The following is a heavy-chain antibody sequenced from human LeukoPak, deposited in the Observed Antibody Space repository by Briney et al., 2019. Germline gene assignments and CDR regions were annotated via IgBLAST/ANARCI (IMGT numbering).Heavy chain of an antibody. J-gene: IGHJ4*02. Sequence: GGSLRLSCAASGFTFSSYGMSWVRQAPGKGLEWVSAISGSGGSTYYADSVKGRFTISRDNSKNTLYLQMNSLRAEDTAVYYCAKRLSDSSGYYFQGDWGQGTLVTVSS. CDR2: ISGSGGST. D-gene: IGHD3-22*01. V-gene: IGHV3-23*01. CDR1: GFTFSSYG. CDR3: AKRLSDSSGYYFQGD.